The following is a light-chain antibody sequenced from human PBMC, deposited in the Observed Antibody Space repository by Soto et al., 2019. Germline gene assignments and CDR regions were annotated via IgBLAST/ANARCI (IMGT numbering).Light chain of an antibody. V-gene: IGLV2-8*01. CDR2: EVT. CDR3: SSHAAIINVV. Sequence: QSVLTQPPSASGSPGQSVTISCTGTSSDVGGYNYVSWYQQHPGKAPKLMIYEVTKRPSGVPDRFSGSKSGNTASLTVSGPRGGDGANYHASSHAAIINVVFGGGPNLPVL. J-gene: IGLJ3*02. CDR1: SSDVGGYNY.